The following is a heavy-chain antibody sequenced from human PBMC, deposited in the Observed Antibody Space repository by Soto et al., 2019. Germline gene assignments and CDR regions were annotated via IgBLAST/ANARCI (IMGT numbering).Heavy chain of an antibody. V-gene: IGHV1-8*01. J-gene: IGHJ5*02. CDR3: ARHRSGSDTYWFDP. D-gene: IGHD5-12*01. CDR2: MNHNSGNT. Sequence: ASVKVSCKASGYPFSSYDINWVRQATGQGLEWMGWMNHNSGNTGYAQKFHGRVTMTRNTSISTAYMELSSLRSEYTAVYYWARHRSGSDTYWFDPWGQGTLVTVSS. CDR1: GYPFSSYD.